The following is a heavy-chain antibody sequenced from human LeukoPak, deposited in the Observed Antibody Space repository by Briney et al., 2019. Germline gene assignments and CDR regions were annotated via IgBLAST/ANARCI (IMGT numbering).Heavy chain of an antibody. J-gene: IGHJ6*04. V-gene: IGHV5-51*01. CDR2: IYPGDSST. CDR3: ARHVGPGMPVTTELSSYYYYHGMDV. Sequence: ESLKISCKSSGYSFTSYWIAWVRQMPGKGLEWMGIIYPGDSSTTYSPSFRGQVTISADKSITTAYLQWSSLEASDTAIYYCARHVGPGMPVTTELSSYYYYHGMDVWGKGTTVTVSS. CDR1: GYSFTSYW. D-gene: IGHD4-17*01.